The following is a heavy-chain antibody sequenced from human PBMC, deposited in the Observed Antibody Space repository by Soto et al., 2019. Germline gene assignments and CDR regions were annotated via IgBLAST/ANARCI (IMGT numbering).Heavy chain of an antibody. D-gene: IGHD1-26*01. CDR3: AGRYGGNFDY. Sequence: SETLSLTCTVSGGSISSGGYYWSWIRQHPGKGLEWIGYIYYSGSTYYNPSLKSRVTISVDTSKNQFSLKLSSVTAADTAVYYCAGRYGGNFDYWGQGTLVTVSS. CDR2: IYYSGST. V-gene: IGHV4-31*03. J-gene: IGHJ4*02. CDR1: GGSISSGGYY.